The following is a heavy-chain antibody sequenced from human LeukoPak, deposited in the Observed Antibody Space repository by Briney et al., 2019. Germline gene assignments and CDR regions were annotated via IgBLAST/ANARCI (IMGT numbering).Heavy chain of an antibody. D-gene: IGHD2-15*01. V-gene: IGHV3-21*01. CDR2: ISSSSSYI. CDR3: ARDGRLLNYNMDV. Sequence: GGSLRLSCAASGFTLSGYSMNWVRQAPGKGLEWVSSISSSSSYIYYADSVKGRFTISRDNAKKSMYLQMNSLRAEDTAVYYCARDGRLLNYNMDVWGKGATVTVSS. J-gene: IGHJ6*03. CDR1: GFTLSGYS.